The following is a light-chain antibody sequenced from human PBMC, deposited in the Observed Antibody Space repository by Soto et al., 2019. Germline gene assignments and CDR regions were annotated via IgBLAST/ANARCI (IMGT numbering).Light chain of an antibody. CDR3: QSYDSSLSAVV. V-gene: IGLV1-40*01. J-gene: IGLJ2*01. CDR1: SSNIGAGYD. CDR2: GNS. Sequence: QSVLTQPPSVSGAPGQRVTISCTGSSSNIGAGYDVHWYQQLPGTAPKVLIYGNSNRPSGVPDRFSGSKSGTSASLAITGLQAEDEAEYHCQSYDSSLSAVVFGGGTKLTVL.